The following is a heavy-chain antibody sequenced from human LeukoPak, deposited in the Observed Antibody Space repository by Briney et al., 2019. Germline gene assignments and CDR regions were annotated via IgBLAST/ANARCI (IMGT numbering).Heavy chain of an antibody. D-gene: IGHD6-19*01. Sequence: SETLSLTCAVYGGSFSGYYWSWIRQPPGQGLERIGVINHSGSTNYNPSIKSRGTISVDTSKNQFSLKLSSVTAADTAVYYCARQYSSGWLVFAFDIWGQGTMVTVSS. J-gene: IGHJ3*02. CDR1: GGSFSGYY. CDR3: ARQYSSGWLVFAFDI. CDR2: INHSGST. V-gene: IGHV4-34*01.